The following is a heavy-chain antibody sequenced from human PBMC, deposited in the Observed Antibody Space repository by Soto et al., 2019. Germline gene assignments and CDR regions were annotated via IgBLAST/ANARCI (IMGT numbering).Heavy chain of an antibody. Sequence: EVQLLDSGGGLVQPGGSLRLSCKVSGFPFSSYAMSWVRQAPGKGLEWVSSINRNGGGANYADSVKGRFTISRDDSNDVLSLQTNSLRAEDTTIYYCATGYYFDFWGQGTLVTVSS. CDR1: GFPFSSYA. CDR2: INRNGGGA. CDR3: ATGYYFDF. J-gene: IGHJ4*02. V-gene: IGHV3-23*01.